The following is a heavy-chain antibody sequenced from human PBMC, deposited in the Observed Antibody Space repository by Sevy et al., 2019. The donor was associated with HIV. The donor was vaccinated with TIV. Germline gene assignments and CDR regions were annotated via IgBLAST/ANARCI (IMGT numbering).Heavy chain of an antibody. CDR1: GFTFSSYG. J-gene: IGHJ6*02. D-gene: IGHD6-13*01. V-gene: IGHV3-30*18. CDR2: ISYDGSNK. Sequence: GGSLRLSCAASGFTFSSYGMHWVRQAPGKGLEWVAVISYDGSNKYYADSVKGRLTISRDNSKNTLYLQMNSLRAEDTAVYYCAKEKAAAGTLYGMDVWGQGTTVTDSS. CDR3: AKEKAAAGTLYGMDV.